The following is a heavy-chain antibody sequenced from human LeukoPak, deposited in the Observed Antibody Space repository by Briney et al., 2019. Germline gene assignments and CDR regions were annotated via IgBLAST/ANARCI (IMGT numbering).Heavy chain of an antibody. CDR3: ARDRSSGWYPFDY. CDR1: GYTFTNYY. D-gene: IGHD6-19*01. J-gene: IGHJ4*02. CDR2: INPSGGST. Sequence: ASVKVSCKAPGYTFTNYYMHWVRQAPGQGLEWMGIINPSGGSTMYAQTFQGRVTMTSDTSTSTVYMEMSSLRSEDTAVFYCARDRSSGWYPFDYWGQGTLVTVSS. V-gene: IGHV1-46*01.